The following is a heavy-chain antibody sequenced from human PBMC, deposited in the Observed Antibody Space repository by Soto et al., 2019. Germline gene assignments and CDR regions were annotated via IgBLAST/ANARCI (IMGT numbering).Heavy chain of an antibody. Sequence: PSETLSLTCTVSGGSISSYYWSWIRQPPGKGLEWIGYIYYSGSTNYNPSLKSRVTISLDTSKNQFSLKLSSVTAADTAVYYCARREYSGYDSGYFDYWGQGTLVTVSS. V-gene: IGHV4-59*08. CDR1: GGSISSYY. J-gene: IGHJ4*02. D-gene: IGHD5-12*01. CDR3: ARREYSGYDSGYFDY. CDR2: IYYSGST.